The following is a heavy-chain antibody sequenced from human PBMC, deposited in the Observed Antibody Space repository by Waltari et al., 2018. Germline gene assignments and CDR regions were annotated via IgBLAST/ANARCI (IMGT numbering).Heavy chain of an antibody. CDR1: GGSISSYY. V-gene: IGHV4-59*01. D-gene: IGHD3-9*01. Sequence: QVQLQESGPGLVKPSETLSLTCTVSGGSISSYYWSWIRQPPGKGLEWIGYIYYSGSTNYNPSLKSRVTISVDMSKNQFSLKLSSVTAADTAVYYCARESTGRYFDWSLRPHSRFDIWGQGTMVTVSS. CDR3: ARESTGRYFDWSLRPHSRFDI. CDR2: IYYSGST. J-gene: IGHJ3*02.